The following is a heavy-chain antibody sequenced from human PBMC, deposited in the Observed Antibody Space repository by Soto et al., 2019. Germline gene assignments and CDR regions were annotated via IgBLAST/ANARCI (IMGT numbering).Heavy chain of an antibody. J-gene: IGHJ6*02. CDR1: GFTFSSYA. CDR2: ISGSGGST. V-gene: IGHV3-23*01. D-gene: IGHD2-15*01. Sequence: PGGSLRLSCAASGFTFSSYAMSWVRQAPGKGLEWVSAISGSGGSTYYADSVKGRFTISRDNSKNTLYLQMSSLRAEDTAVYYCASTGGNYYYYGMDVWGQGTTVTVSS. CDR3: ASTGGNYYYYGMDV.